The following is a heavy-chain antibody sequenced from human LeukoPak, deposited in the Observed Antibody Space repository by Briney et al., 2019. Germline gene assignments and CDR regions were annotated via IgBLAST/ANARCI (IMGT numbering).Heavy chain of an antibody. CDR2: MNPDSGNT. CDR1: GYTFTNYD. CDR3: ARGVLGAVLC. V-gene: IGHV1-8*01. J-gene: IGHJ4*02. Sequence: ASVKVSCKASGYTFTNYDINWVRQATGHGLEWIGWMNPDSGNTGSAQKFQGRVTMTSDISVSTAYMELSSLKSDDTAVYYCARGVLGAVLCWGQGTLVTVPS. D-gene: IGHD1-26*01.